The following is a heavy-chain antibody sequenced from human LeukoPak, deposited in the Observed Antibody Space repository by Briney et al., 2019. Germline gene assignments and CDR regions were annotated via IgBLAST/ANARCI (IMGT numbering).Heavy chain of an antibody. CDR2: FYSGGST. CDR3: AREADNYGMDV. J-gene: IGHJ6*02. D-gene: IGHD6-19*01. Sequence: SGGSLRLSCAASGFTVISNYMSWVRQAPGKGLEWVSLFYSGGSTYYADSVKGRFTISRDNSKNTLYLHMNNLRAEDAAVYYCAREADNYGMDVWGQGTTVAVSS. V-gene: IGHV3-53*01. CDR1: GFTVISNY.